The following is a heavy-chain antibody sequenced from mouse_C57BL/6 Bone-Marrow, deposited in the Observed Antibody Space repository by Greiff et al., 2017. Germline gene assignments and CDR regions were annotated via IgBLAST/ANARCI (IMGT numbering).Heavy chain of an antibody. J-gene: IGHJ1*03. Sequence: LQQSGAELARPGASVKLSCKASGYTFTSYGISWVKQRTGQGLEWIGEIYPRSGNTYYNEKFKGKATLTADKSSSTAYMELRSLTSEDSAVYICARSLPYGFYWYFDVWGTGTTVTVSS. CDR1: GYTFTSYG. CDR2: IYPRSGNT. V-gene: IGHV1-81*01. CDR3: ARSLPYGFYWYFDV. D-gene: IGHD2-2*01.